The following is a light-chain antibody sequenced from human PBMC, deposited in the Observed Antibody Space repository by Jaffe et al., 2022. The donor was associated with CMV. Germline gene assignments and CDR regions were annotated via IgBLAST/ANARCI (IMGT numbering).Light chain of an antibody. Sequence: QSVLTQPPSVSAAPGQRVTISCSGNSSNLVDNYVSWYQHFPGAAPKLLIYDSSRRPSGIPDRFSGSKSGTSATLAITGLQTGDEATYYCGAWDKSLSVEWMFGGGTRLTVL. V-gene: IGLV1-51*01. CDR3: GAWDKSLSVEWM. CDR1: SSNLVDNY. J-gene: IGLJ3*02. CDR2: DSS.